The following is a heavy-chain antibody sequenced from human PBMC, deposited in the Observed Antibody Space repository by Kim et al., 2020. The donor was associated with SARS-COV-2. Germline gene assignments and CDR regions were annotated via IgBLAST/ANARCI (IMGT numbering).Heavy chain of an antibody. D-gene: IGHD2-2*02. CDR2: INHGGST. J-gene: IGHJ6*02. Sequence: SETLSLTCAVYGGSFSGYYWSWIRQPPGKGLEWIGEINHGGSTNYNPSLTSRVTISVDTSKNQFSLNLSSVTAADTAFYYCARGRAGVVPGPILGIGPHYDYFIMDVWGQGTTVTVSS. CDR1: GGSFSGYY. CDR3: ARGRAGVVPGPILGIGPHYDYFIMDV. V-gene: IGHV4-34*01.